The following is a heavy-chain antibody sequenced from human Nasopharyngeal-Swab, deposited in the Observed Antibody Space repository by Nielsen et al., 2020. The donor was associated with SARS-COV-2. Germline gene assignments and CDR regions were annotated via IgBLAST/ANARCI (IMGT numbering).Heavy chain of an antibody. V-gene: IGHV3-7*03. J-gene: IGHJ1*01. CDR3: ARVGYNWNSGYFQH. D-gene: IGHD1-7*01. CDR1: GFTFSSYW. Sequence: GGSLRLSCAASGFTFSSYWMSWVRQAPGKGLEWVANIKQDGSGKYYVDSVKGRFTISRDNAKNSLYLQMNSLRAEDTAVFYCARVGYNWNSGYFQHWGHGTLVTVSS. CDR2: IKQDGSGK.